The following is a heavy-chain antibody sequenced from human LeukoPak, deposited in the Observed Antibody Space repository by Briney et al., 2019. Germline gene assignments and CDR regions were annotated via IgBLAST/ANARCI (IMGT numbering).Heavy chain of an antibody. CDR3: ARVVKSYYYDSSGYPYYYYYMDV. CDR1: GYTFTGYY. CDR2: IIPIFGTA. D-gene: IGHD3-22*01. Sequence: GASVKVSCKASGYTFTGYYMHWVRQAPGQGLEWMGGIIPIFGTANYAQKFQGRVTITADKSTSTAYMELSSLRSEDTAVYYCARVVKSYYYDSSGYPYYYYYMDVWGKGTTVTVSS. J-gene: IGHJ6*03. V-gene: IGHV1-69*06.